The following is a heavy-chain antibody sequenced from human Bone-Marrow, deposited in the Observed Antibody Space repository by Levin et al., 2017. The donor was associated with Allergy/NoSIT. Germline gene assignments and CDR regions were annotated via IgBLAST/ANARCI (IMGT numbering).Heavy chain of an antibody. CDR1: GGTFSSYA. J-gene: IGHJ6*02. Sequence: SVKVSCNASGGTFSSYAINWVRQAPGQGLEWVGGIIPIFGTSNYAHKFQGRVAITADKSTSTAYMELSSLRSDDTAVYYCARDPGTMAEFFYDGMDVWGQGTTVIVSS. V-gene: IGHV1-69*06. D-gene: IGHD4/OR15-4a*01. CDR3: ARDPGTMAEFFYDGMDV. CDR2: IIPIFGTS.